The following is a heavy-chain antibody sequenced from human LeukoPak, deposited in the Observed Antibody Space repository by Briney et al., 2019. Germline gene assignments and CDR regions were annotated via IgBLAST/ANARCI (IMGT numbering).Heavy chain of an antibody. V-gene: IGHV3-7*01. CDR1: GLPFSNHW. Sequence: PGGSLRLSCAVSGLPFSNHWMTWVRQAPGKGLERVANINQDGSEKYYVDSVKGRFNISRDNAKSSLYLQMNSLRVEDTAMYFCAREGYGDYHIWGQGTIVTVSS. CDR2: INQDGSEK. CDR3: AREGYGDYHI. D-gene: IGHD4-17*01. J-gene: IGHJ3*02.